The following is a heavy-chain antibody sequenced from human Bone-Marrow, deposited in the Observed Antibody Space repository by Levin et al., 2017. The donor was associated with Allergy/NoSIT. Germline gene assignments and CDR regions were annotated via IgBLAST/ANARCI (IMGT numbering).Heavy chain of an antibody. CDR1: GYTFISYD. J-gene: IGHJ6*02. Sequence: GESLKISCKATGYTFISYDLNWVRQATGEGLEWMGWMNPSTGQTRYAQKFQGRVTLTRNIAISTAYMELNSLTSDDTAVYYCAREDEGMDLWGQGTTVTVSS. CDR3: AREDEGMDL. V-gene: IGHV1-8*01. CDR2: MNPSTGQT.